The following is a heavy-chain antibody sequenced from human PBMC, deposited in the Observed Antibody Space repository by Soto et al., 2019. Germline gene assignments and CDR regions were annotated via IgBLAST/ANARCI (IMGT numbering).Heavy chain of an antibody. Sequence: SETLSLTCTVSGGSISSYYWSWIRQPPGKGLEWIGYIYYSGSTNYNPSLKSRVTISVDTSKNQFSLKLSSVTAADTAVYYCARLRSDGYSSSWPVSAYWGQGTLVTVSS. D-gene: IGHD6-13*01. CDR1: GGSISSYY. V-gene: IGHV4-59*01. CDR2: IYYSGST. CDR3: ARLRSDGYSSSWPVSAY. J-gene: IGHJ4*02.